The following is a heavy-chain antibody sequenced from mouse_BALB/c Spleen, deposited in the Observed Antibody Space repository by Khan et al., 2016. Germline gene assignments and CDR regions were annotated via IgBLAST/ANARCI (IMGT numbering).Heavy chain of an antibody. CDR2: IDPPNDNT. CDR3: ARMYYGDY. CDR1: GFSIQDTY. J-gene: IGHJ2*01. V-gene: IGHV14-3*02. Sequence: VQLQQSGAELVKPGASVKLSCTASGFSIQDTYIHWVRQRPEQGLDWIGRIDPPNDNTNYDPKFQGKATITADTSSNTVYLQISSLTSEDTAVYYCARMYYGDYWGQGTTLTVSS. D-gene: IGHD1-1*01.